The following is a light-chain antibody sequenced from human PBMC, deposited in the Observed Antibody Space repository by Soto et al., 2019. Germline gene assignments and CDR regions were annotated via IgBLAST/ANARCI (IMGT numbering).Light chain of an antibody. Sequence: IQITQSPSSLSAPVGDRGTMTFRASQSISNSLNWYQQKPGRAPNLLIVAASSLQSGVPSRFSGSGSGTHFTLTISSLQPEDFATYYCQQSYSTPITCGQGKRLEIK. J-gene: IGKJ5*01. V-gene: IGKV1-39*01. CDR1: QSISNS. CDR2: AAS. CDR3: QQSYSTPIT.